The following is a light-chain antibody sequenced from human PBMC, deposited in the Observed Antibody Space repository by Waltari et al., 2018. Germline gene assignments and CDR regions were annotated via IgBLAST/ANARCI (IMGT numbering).Light chain of an antibody. V-gene: IGLV3-9*01. CDR2: RDT. CDR3: HVWDSSANWE. CDR1: NIGSKH. Sequence: SYELSQPFSMSVALGQTAKITCGGDNIGSKHVHWYQQKPGQAPLVVIYRDTNRPSGIPERFSGFNSGNTATLTISGAQVGDEADYYCHVWDSSANWEFGGGTKLTVL. J-gene: IGLJ3*02.